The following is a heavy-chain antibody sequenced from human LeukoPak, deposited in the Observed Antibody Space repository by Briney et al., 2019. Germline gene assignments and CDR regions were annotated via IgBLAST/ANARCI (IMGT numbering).Heavy chain of an antibody. J-gene: IGHJ4*02. D-gene: IGHD5-18*01. CDR2: ISGSGGST. CDR1: GLTFSPHA. Sequence: GGSLRLAWAASGLTFSPHAVIWVWVRQAPGKGLEWVSVISGSGGSTFYADAVKGRFTISRDNFKNPLRLKMNSLTAEDTAVYYCAKEDTAMVSYNFDCWGQGTLVTVSS. V-gene: IGHV3-23*01. CDR3: AKEDTAMVSYNFDC.